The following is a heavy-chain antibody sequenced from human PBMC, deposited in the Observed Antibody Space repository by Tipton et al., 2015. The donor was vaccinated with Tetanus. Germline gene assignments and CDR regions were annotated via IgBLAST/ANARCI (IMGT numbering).Heavy chain of an antibody. CDR1: GYSFNIYW. CDR2: IYPGDSDT. CDR3: ARRLGPYTGDQIWHFDL. D-gene: IGHD7-27*01. V-gene: IGHV5-51*01. Sequence: QLVQSGAEAKKTGESLKISCKGSGYSFNIYWIAWVRQMPGKGLGWMGIIYPGDSDTRYSPSFQGQVTISADKSITTAYLQWSSLKASDTAMYYCARRLGPYTGDQIWHFDLWGRGTLVTVSS. J-gene: IGHJ2*01.